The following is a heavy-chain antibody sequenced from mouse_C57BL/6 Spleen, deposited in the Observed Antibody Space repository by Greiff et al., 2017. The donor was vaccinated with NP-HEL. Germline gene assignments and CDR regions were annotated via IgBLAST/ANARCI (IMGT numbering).Heavy chain of an antibody. D-gene: IGHD3-2*02. J-gene: IGHJ4*01. Sequence: EVQLQQSGPELVKPGASVKISCKASGYSFTGYYMNWVKQSPEKSLEWIGEINPSTGGTTYNQKFKAKATLTVDKSSSTAYMQLKSLTSEDSAVYYGARGKRQLRHRAAMDYWGQGTSVTVSS. CDR2: INPSTGGT. V-gene: IGHV1-42*01. CDR3: ARGKRQLRHRAAMDY. CDR1: GYSFTGYY.